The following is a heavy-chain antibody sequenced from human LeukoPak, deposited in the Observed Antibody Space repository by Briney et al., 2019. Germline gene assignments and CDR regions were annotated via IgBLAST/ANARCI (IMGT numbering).Heavy chain of an antibody. D-gene: IGHD6-13*01. CDR2: IYYSGST. CDR3: AEAAAGEYFQH. V-gene: IGHV4-39*07. CDR1: GGSISSSSYY. Sequence: SETLSLTCTVSGGSISSSSYYWGWIRQPLGKGLEWIGSIYYSGSTYYNPSLKSRVTISVDTSKNQFSLKLSSVTAADTAVYYCAEAAAGEYFQHWGQGTLVTVSS. J-gene: IGHJ1*01.